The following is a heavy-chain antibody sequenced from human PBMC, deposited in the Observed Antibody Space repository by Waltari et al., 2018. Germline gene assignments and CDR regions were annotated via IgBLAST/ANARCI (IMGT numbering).Heavy chain of an antibody. CDR3: AKRVSSWYPEAGSPYYFDY. J-gene: IGHJ4*02. D-gene: IGHD6-13*01. CDR2: ISGSGGST. V-gene: IGHV3-23*04. CDR1: GFTFSSYA. Sequence: EVQLVESGGGLVQPGGSLRLSCAASGFTFSSYAMSWVRQAPGKGLEWVSAISGSGGSTYYAGSVKGRFTISRDNSKNTLYLQMNSLRAEDTAVYYCAKRVSSWYPEAGSPYYFDYWGQGTLVTVSS.